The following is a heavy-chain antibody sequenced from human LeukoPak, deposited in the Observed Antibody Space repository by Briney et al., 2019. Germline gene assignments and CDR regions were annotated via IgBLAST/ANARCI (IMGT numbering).Heavy chain of an antibody. CDR3: ARGTGYPLIG. CDR2: INHSGST. D-gene: IGHD3-22*01. Sequence: SETLSLTCAVYGGSFSGYYWSWIRQPPGKGLEWIGEINHSGSTNYNPSLKSRVTISVDTSKNQFSLRLSSVTAADTAVYYCARGTGYPLIGWGQGTLVTVSS. V-gene: IGHV4-34*01. CDR1: GGSFSGYY. J-gene: IGHJ4*02.